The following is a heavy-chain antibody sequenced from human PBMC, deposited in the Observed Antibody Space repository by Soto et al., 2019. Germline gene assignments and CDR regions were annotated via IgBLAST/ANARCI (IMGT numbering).Heavy chain of an antibody. D-gene: IGHD4-17*01. Sequence: QVQLVQSGAEVKMPGSSVKVSCKASEGTFSNYAITWVRQAPGQGLAWMGGFIPLFGTTNYAQKFQGRVTITADESTSTAHMELISLTSEDTAVYYCARDHSIYGDYAVKGLRDWGQGVLVTVSS. V-gene: IGHV1-69*01. CDR1: EGTFSNYA. J-gene: IGHJ4*02. CDR3: ARDHSIYGDYAVKGLRD. CDR2: FIPLFGTT.